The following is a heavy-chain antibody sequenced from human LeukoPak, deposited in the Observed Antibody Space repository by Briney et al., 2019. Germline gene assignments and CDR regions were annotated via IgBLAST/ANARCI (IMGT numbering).Heavy chain of an antibody. D-gene: IGHD3-9*01. CDR2: IKSKTDGGTT. V-gene: IGHV3-15*01. CDR3: TTEEYYDILTGYHFLGY. J-gene: IGHJ4*02. CDR1: GFTFSNAW. Sequence: GGSLRLSCAASGFTFSNAWMSWVRQAPGKGLEWVGRIKSKTDGGTTDYAAPVKGRFTISRDDSKNTLYLQMNSLKTEDTAVYYCTTEEYYDILTGYHFLGYWGQGTLVTVSS.